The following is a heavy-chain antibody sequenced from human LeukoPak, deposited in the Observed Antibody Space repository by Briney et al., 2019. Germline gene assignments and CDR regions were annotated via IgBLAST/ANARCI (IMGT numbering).Heavy chain of an antibody. J-gene: IGHJ4*02. D-gene: IGHD3-10*01. V-gene: IGHV3-23*01. Sequence: GGSLRLSCAASGLTFSSYGMSWVRQAPGKGLEWVSAISGRGDSTYYADSVRGRFTISRDNSKNTLDLQMNSLRVEDTAVYYRATGVDYWGQGTLVTVSS. CDR1: GLTFSSYG. CDR2: ISGRGDST. CDR3: ATGVDY.